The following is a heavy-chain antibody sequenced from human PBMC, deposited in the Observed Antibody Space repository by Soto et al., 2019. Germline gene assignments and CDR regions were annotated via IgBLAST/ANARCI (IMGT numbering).Heavy chain of an antibody. D-gene: IGHD3-22*01. CDR2: INHSGST. Sequence: SETLSLTCAVYGGSFSGYYWSWIRQPPGKGLEWIGEINHSGSTNYNPSLKSRVTISVDTSKNQFSLKLSSVTAADTAVYYCARGFPYYYDSSGYYDYWGQGTLVTVSS. J-gene: IGHJ4*02. V-gene: IGHV4-34*01. CDR1: GGSFSGYY. CDR3: ARGFPYYYDSSGYYDY.